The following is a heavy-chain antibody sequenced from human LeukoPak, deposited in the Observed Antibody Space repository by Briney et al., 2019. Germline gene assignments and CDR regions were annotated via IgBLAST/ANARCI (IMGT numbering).Heavy chain of an antibody. J-gene: IGHJ4*02. V-gene: IGHV3-21*01. Sequence: PGGSLRLSCAASGFTFSSYSMNWVRQAPGKGLEWVSPITSSSSYIYYADSVKGRFTISRDNAKNSLYLQMNGLRAEDTAVYYCARDLSSGWSLDHWGQGTLVTVSS. CDR1: GFTFSSYS. D-gene: IGHD6-19*01. CDR2: ITSSSSYI. CDR3: ARDLSSGWSLDH.